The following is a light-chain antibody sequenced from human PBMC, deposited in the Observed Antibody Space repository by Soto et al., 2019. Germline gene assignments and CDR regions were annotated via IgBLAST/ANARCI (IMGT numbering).Light chain of an antibody. J-gene: IGKJ5*01. V-gene: IGKV3-20*01. CDR1: QSVSSSY. Sequence: EIVLTHSPGTLSLSPGERATLSCRASQSVSSSYLAWYQQKPGQAPRLLIYGASSRATGIPDRFSGSGSGTDFTLTISRLEPEDFAVYYCQQYGISPITFGQGTRLEIK. CDR3: QQYGISPIT. CDR2: GAS.